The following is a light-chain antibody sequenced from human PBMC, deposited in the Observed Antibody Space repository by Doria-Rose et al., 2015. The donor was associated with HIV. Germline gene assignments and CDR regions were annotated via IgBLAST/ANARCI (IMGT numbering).Light chain of an antibody. CDR2: AAS. CDR3: QQTYSSPPWT. CDR1: QTVSTY. V-gene: IGKV1-39*01. J-gene: IGKJ1*01. Sequence: DLPVTQSPPSLSASLGDIVTITCRASQTVSTYLNWFQQEPGKAPKLLIYAASRLQSGVPSRFSGSGSGTDFTLTISGRQPGDFATYYCQQTYSSPPWTFGQGTKVEMK.